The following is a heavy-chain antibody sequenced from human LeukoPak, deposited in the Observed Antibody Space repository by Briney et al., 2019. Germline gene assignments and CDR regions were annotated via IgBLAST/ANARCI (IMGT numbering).Heavy chain of an antibody. CDR2: ISGSGGST. Sequence: GGSLRLSCAASGFTFSSYAMSWVRQAPGKGLEWVSAISGSGGSTYYADSVEGRLTISRDNSKNTLYLQMNSLRAEDTAVYYCAKRESSSWDYYYGMDVWGQGTTVTVSS. CDR3: AKRESSSWDYYYGMDV. V-gene: IGHV3-23*01. CDR1: GFTFSSYA. J-gene: IGHJ6*02. D-gene: IGHD6-13*01.